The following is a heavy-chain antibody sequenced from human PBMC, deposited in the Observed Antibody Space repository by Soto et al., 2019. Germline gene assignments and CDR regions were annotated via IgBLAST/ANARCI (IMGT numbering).Heavy chain of an antibody. CDR1: GGSISSSGYY. Sequence: SETLSLTCTVSGGSISSSGYYWGWIRQPPGKGLEWIGSIYYSGSTYYNPSLKSRVTISVDTSKNQFSLKLSSVTAADTAVYYCARQYYDYVSVDYWGQGTLVTVSS. D-gene: IGHD3-16*01. CDR2: IYYSGST. CDR3: ARQYYDYVSVDY. V-gene: IGHV4-39*01. J-gene: IGHJ4*02.